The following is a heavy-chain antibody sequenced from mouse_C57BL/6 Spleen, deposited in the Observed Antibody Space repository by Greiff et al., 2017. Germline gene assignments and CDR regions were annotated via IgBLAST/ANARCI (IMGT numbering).Heavy chain of an antibody. V-gene: IGHV1-50*01. J-gene: IGHJ2*01. D-gene: IGHD2-1*01. CDR1: GYTFTSYW. Sequence: QVQLQQPGAELVKPGASVKLSCTASGYTFTSYWMQWVKQRPGQGLEWIGEIDPSDSYTNYNQKFKGKATLTADTSSSTAYMQLSSLTSEDSAVYYCAREGNPFCYWGQGTTLTVSS. CDR2: IDPSDSYT. CDR3: AREGNPFCY.